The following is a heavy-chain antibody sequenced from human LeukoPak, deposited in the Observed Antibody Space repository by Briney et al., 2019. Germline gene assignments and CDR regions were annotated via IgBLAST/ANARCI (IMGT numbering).Heavy chain of an antibody. CDR2: IYTSGST. CDR3: ARGTIFGVGNAFDI. CDR1: GGSISSYY. Sequence: SETLSLTCTVSGGSISSYYWSWIRHPAGKGLEWIGRIYTSGSTNYNPSLKSRVTMSVNASKNQFSLKLSSVTAADTAVYYCARGTIFGVGNAFDIWGQGTVVTVSS. J-gene: IGHJ3*02. D-gene: IGHD3-3*01. V-gene: IGHV4-4*07.